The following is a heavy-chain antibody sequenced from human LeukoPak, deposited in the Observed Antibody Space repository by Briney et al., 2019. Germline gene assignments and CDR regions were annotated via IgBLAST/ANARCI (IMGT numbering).Heavy chain of an antibody. D-gene: IGHD6-19*01. V-gene: IGHV1-2*02. CDR2: INPKTGDT. J-gene: IGHJ5*01. Sequence: ASVTVSCKASGYSFTVYYIHWVRQAPGQGLQWMGWINPKTGDTNYPQKSQGRVTMTRDTSISTAYMELSRLRSDDTAVYYCAREEIAVGGPPPRWFDSWGQGTLVTVSS. CDR1: GYSFTVYY. CDR3: AREEIAVGGPPPRWFDS.